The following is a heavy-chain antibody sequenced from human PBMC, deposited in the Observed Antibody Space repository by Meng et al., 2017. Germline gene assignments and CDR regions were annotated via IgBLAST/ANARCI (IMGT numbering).Heavy chain of an antibody. J-gene: IGHJ4*02. CDR2: IFYTGGT. CDR1: GGSISPHY. Sequence: SETLSLTCNVSGGSISPHYWSWIRQSPERGLEWIGYIFYTGGTNYNPSLKSRVTMSVDTSKNHFSLRLSSVTAADTAVYYCARSDYYDSSGYYYWVDYWGQGTLVTVSS. CDR3: ARSDYYDSSGYYYWVDY. V-gene: IGHV4-59*11. D-gene: IGHD3-22*01.